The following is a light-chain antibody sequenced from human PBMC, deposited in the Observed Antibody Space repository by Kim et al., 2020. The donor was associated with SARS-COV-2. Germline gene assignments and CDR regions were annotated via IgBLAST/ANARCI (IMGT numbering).Light chain of an antibody. CDR2: GAS. CDR3: QQSFKTPPST. J-gene: IGKJ5*01. V-gene: IGKV1-39*01. Sequence: DVQMIQSPSSLSASVGDRVTISCRASQNVGTYVNWYQQKPGQSPKLLIFGASNLHSQVPSRFSGGGSETDFTLTITNLQREDFATYFCQQSFKTPPSTFGQGTRLEIK. CDR1: QNVGTY.